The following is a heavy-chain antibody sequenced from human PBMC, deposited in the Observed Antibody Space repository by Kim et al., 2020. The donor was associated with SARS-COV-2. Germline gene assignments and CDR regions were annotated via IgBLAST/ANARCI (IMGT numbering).Heavy chain of an antibody. CDR2: INTNTGNP. D-gene: IGHD6-13*01. Sequence: ASVKVSCKASGYTFTSYAMNWVRQAPGQGLEWMGWINTNTGNPTYAQGFTGRFVFSLDTSVSTAYLQISSLKAEDTAVYYCARSHIAATPLRMGMDVWGQGTTVTVSS. V-gene: IGHV7-4-1*02. CDR3: ARSHIAATPLRMGMDV. CDR1: GYTFTSYA. J-gene: IGHJ6*02.